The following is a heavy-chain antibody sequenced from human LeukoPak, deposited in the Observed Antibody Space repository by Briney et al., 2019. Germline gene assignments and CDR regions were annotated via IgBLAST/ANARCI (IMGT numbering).Heavy chain of an antibody. CDR1: GFTFDDYA. Sequence: GGSLRLSCAASGFTFDDYAMHWVRQAPGKGLEWVASIIPDGTTQYYVDSMKGRFTISRDNAKNSLYLQVNSLRVEDTAVYYCADVDANAWGQGTLVTVSS. V-gene: IGHV3-7*01. D-gene: IGHD2-15*01. CDR3: ADVDANA. J-gene: IGHJ5*02. CDR2: IIPDGTTQ.